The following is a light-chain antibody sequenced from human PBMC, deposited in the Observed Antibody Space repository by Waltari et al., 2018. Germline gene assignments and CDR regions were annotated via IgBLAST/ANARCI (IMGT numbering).Light chain of an antibody. V-gene: IGLV2-14*03. CDR3: SSYTSTSSPWV. CDR2: GVS. Sequence: QPALPQPPSVSGSPGQSITIPCPETSRDLGIYTSVPWYTQHPDKAPKLVIYGVSNRPSGVSNRFSGSKSGNTASLTISGLQAEDEADYYCSSYTSTSSPWVFGGGTKLTVL. J-gene: IGLJ3*02. CDR1: SRDLGIYTS.